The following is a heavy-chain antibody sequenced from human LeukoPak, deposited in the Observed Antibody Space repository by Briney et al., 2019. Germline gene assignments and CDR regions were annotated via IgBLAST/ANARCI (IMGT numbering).Heavy chain of an antibody. V-gene: IGHV3-23*01. CDR2: ISGSGGST. CDR3: AKDRAIVVLPAGWFDP. CDR1: GFTFSSYA. Sequence: GGSLRLSCAASGFTFSSYAMSWVRQAPGKGLEWVSAISGSGGSTYYADSVKGRFTISRDNSKNTLYLQMNSLRAEDTAVYYCAKDRAIVVLPAGWFDPWGQGTLVTVSS. J-gene: IGHJ5*02. D-gene: IGHD2-2*01.